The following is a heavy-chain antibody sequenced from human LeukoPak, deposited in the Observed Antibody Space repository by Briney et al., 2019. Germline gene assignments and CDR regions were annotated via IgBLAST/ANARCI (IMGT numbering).Heavy chain of an antibody. V-gene: IGHV4-34*01. CDR1: GGSFSGYY. J-gene: IGHJ6*02. Sequence: PSETLSLTCAVYGGSFSGYYWSWIRQPPGKGLEWIGEINHSGSTNYNPSLKSRVTISVDTSKNQFSLKLSSVTAADTAVYYCARGQGELVHNYYYYYYGMDVWGQGTTVTVSS. CDR3: ARGQGELVHNYYYYYYGMDV. D-gene: IGHD3-10*01. CDR2: INHSGST.